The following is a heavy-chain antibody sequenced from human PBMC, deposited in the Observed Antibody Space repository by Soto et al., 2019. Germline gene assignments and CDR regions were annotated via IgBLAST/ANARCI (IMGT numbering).Heavy chain of an antibody. CDR2: IFWDGDK. V-gene: IGHV2-5*02. Sequence: SGPTLVNPTQTLTLTCTYSGFSLRTTGVGVGWIRQPPGKALEWLGIIFWDGDKRYSPSLKSRLTLTHDISKSQVVLTMTNFYSFDLATYYCAHTWGLPFDYWGQGALVTVSS. J-gene: IGHJ4*02. CDR3: AHTWGLPFDY. D-gene: IGHD3-16*01. CDR1: GFSLRTTGVG.